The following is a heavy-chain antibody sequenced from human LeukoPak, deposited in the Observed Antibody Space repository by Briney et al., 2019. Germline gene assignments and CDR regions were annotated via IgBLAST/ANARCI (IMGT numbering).Heavy chain of an antibody. J-gene: IGHJ4*02. V-gene: IGHV4-39*01. CDR2: IYYGGTT. CDR1: GGSVSSSDSY. D-gene: IGHD2-21*01. CDR3: ARRGLVVVPL. Sequence: SETLSLTCTVSGGSVSSSDSYWVWVRQPPGKGLEWIGSIYYGGTTYYNPSLKSRVTISADTSKNQFSLEVTSVTAADTAVHYCARRGLVVVPLWGQGTLVTVPS.